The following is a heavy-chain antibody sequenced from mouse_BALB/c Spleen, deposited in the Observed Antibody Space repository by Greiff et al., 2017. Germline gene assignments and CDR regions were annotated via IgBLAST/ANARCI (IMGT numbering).Heavy chain of an antibody. Sequence: VQLKESGPSLVKPSQTLSLTCSVTGDSITSGYWNWIRKFPGNKLEYMGYISYSGSTYYNPSLKSRISITRDTSKNQYYLQLNSVTTEDTATYYCARWGYGKPDWYFDVWGAGTTVTVSS. CDR3: ARWGYGKPDWYFDV. CDR1: GDSITSGY. CDR2: ISYSGST. J-gene: IGHJ1*01. D-gene: IGHD2-1*01. V-gene: IGHV3-8*02.